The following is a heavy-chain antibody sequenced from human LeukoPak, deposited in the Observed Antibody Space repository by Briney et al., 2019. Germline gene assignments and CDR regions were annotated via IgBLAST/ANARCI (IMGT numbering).Heavy chain of an antibody. J-gene: IGHJ4*02. CDR3: ASRKVFGVVIIFDY. CDR2: IYHSGST. V-gene: IGHV4-30-2*01. D-gene: IGHD3-3*01. CDR1: GGSISSGDYY. Sequence: SETLSLTCTVSGGSISSGDYYWSWIRQPPGKGLEWIGYIYHSGSTYYNPSLKSRVTISVDRSKNQFSLKLSSVTAADTAVYYCASRKVFGVVIIFDYWGQGTLVTVSS.